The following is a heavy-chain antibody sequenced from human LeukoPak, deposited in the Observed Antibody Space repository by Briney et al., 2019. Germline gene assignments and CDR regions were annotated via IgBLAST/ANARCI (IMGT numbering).Heavy chain of an antibody. J-gene: IGHJ4*02. V-gene: IGHV3-23*01. CDR2: LTNSGGSGGVT. CDR3: AKAMSTDHYDSRGFYRVDFDS. CDR1: GFTFSTYA. Sequence: GGSLRLSCAASGFTFSTYAMSWVRQAPGKGLEWVSALTNSGGSGGVTYYADSVKGRCIISRDKSKSTLYLQLSSLRAEDTAVYYCAKAMSTDHYDSRGFYRVDFDSWGQGTLVTVSS. D-gene: IGHD3-22*01.